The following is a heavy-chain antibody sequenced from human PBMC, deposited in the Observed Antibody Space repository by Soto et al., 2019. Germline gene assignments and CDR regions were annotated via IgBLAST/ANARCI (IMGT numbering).Heavy chain of an antibody. CDR2: INRSGST. Sequence: SETLSLTCAVYGGSFSGYYWSWIRQPPGKGLEWIGEINRSGSTDYNPSLKSRVTISVDTSKNQFSLKLSSVTAADTAVYYCARARRAYSDFWSGYPAFDYWGQGTLVTVSS. D-gene: IGHD3-3*01. CDR1: GGSFSGYY. J-gene: IGHJ4*02. V-gene: IGHV4-34*01. CDR3: ARARRAYSDFWSGYPAFDY.